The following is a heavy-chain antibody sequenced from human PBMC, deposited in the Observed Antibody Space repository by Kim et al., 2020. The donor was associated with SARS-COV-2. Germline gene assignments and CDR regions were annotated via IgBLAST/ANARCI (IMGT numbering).Heavy chain of an antibody. CDR1: GGSISGYH. V-gene: IGHV4-59*01. J-gene: IGHJ4*02. D-gene: IGHD4-17*01. CDR2: IYYAGST. CDR3: AREGDGDFQFDF. Sequence: SETLSLTCTVSGGSISGYHWSWIRQPPGKGLEWIGYIYYAGSTNYNPSLKSRVTISVDTSKNHFSLKLSSVTAADTAVYYCAREGDGDFQFDFWGQGTLVTVSS.